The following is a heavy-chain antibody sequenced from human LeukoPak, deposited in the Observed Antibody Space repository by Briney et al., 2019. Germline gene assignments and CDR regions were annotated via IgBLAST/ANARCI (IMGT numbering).Heavy chain of an antibody. V-gene: IGHV4-59*01. D-gene: IGHD5-18*01. CDR3: ARDPMDTAMATS. CDR1: GGSISSYY. Sequence: SETLSLACTVSGGSISSYYWSWIRQPPGKGLEWIGYIYYSGSTNYNPSLKSRVIISVDTSKNQFSLKLSSVTAADTAVYYCARDPMDTAMATSWGQGTLVTVSS. CDR2: IYYSGST. J-gene: IGHJ5*02.